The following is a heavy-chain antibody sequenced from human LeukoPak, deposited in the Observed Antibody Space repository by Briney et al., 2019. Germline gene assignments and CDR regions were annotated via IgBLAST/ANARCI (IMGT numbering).Heavy chain of an antibody. CDR3: ASGIAVAGIGLDV. V-gene: IGHV5-51*01. J-gene: IGHJ6*02. Sequence: GESLKISCKGSGYSFTSYWIGWVRQMPGQGLEWMGIIYPGDSDTRYSPSFQGQVTISADKSISTAYLQWSSLKASDTAMYYCASGIAVAGIGLDVWGQGTTVTVSS. CDR2: IYPGDSDT. D-gene: IGHD6-19*01. CDR1: GYSFTSYW.